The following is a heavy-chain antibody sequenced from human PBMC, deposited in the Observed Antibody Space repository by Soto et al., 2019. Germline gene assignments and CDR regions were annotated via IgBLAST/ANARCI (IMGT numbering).Heavy chain of an antibody. CDR3: ASYGSGGYYKGNWFDP. CDR1: GGSISSGGYS. V-gene: IGHV4-30-2*01. J-gene: IGHJ5*02. D-gene: IGHD3-10*01. CDR2: IYHSGST. Sequence: SETLSLTCAVSGGSISSGGYSWSWIRQPLGKGLEWIGYIYHSGSTYYNPSLKSRVTISVDRSKNQFSLKLSSVTAADTAVYYCASYGSGGYYKGNWFDPWGQGTLVTVSS.